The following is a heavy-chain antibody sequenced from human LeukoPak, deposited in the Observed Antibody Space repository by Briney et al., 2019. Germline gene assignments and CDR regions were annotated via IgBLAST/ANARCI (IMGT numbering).Heavy chain of an antibody. J-gene: IGHJ4*02. D-gene: IGHD1-7*01. CDR1: GGSISSGGYS. V-gene: IGHV4-30-2*01. Sequence: SQTLFLTCAVSGGSISSGGYSWSWIRQPPGKGLEWIGYIYHSGSTYYNPSLKSRVTISVDRSKNQFSLKLSSVTAADTAVYYCARETGITGTGYFDYWGQGTLVTVSS. CDR3: ARETGITGTGYFDY. CDR2: IYHSGST.